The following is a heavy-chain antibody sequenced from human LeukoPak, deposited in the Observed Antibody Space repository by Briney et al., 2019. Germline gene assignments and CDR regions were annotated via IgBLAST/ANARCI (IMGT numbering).Heavy chain of an antibody. J-gene: IGHJ4*02. CDR3: ARLGSMVRYYFDY. CDR1: GGSISSSSYY. Sequence: SETLSLTCTVSGGSISSSSYYWGWIRQPPGKGLEWIGSIYYSGSTYYNPSLKSRVTISVDTSKNQFSLKLSSVTAADTAVYYCARLGSMVRYYFDYWGQGTLVTVSS. D-gene: IGHD3-10*01. V-gene: IGHV4-39*01. CDR2: IYYSGST.